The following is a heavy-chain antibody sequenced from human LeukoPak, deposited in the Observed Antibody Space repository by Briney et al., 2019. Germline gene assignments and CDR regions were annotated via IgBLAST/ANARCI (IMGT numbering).Heavy chain of an antibody. J-gene: IGHJ3*02. CDR1: GGSISSYY. CDR2: IYYSGST. Sequence: SETLSLTCTVSGGSISSYYWSWIRQPPGKGLEWIGYIYYSGSTNYNPSLKSRVTISVDTPKNQFSLKLSSVTAADTAVYYCAREGEYYDSSGYHTRDAFDIWGQGTMVTVSS. CDR3: AREGEYYDSSGYHTRDAFDI. D-gene: IGHD3-22*01. V-gene: IGHV4-59*12.